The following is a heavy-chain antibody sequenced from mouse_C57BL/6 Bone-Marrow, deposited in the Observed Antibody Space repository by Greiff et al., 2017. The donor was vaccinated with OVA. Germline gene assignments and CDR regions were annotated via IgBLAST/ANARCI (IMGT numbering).Heavy chain of an antibody. CDR1: GYTFTSYW. CDR2: IDPSDSYT. V-gene: IGHV1-50*01. D-gene: IGHD1-2*01. J-gene: IGHJ2*01. Sequence: QVQLQQPGAELVKPGASVKLSCKASGYTFTSYWMQWVKQRPGQGLEWIGEIDPSDSYTNYNQKFKGKATLTVDTSSSTAYMQLSSLTSEDSAVYYCATTAAPDYWGQGTTLTVSS. CDR3: ATTAAPDY.